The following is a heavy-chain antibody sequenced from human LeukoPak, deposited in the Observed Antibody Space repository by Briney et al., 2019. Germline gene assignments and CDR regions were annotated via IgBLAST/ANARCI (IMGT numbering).Heavy chain of an antibody. CDR1: GGSISSSSYY. D-gene: IGHD6-13*01. CDR2: IYYSGST. CDR3: ARHLSYSSSWYGDY. Sequence: SETLSLTCTVSGGSISSSSYYWGWIRQPPGKGLEWIGSIYYSGSTYYNPSLKSRVTISVDTSKNQFSLKLSSVTAADTAVYYCARHLSYSSSWYGDYWGQGTLVTVSS. V-gene: IGHV4-39*07. J-gene: IGHJ4*02.